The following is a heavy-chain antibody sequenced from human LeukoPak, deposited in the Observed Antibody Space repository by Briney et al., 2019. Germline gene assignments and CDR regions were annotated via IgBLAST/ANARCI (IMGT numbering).Heavy chain of an antibody. CDR2: IYSGGST. CDR1: GFTVSSNY. CDR3: AKHRDIIIMDPGFDY. D-gene: IGHD2-8*01. V-gene: IGHV3-53*01. J-gene: IGHJ4*02. Sequence: PGGSLRLSCAASGFTVSSNYMSWVRQAPGKGLEWVSVIYSGGSTYYADSVKGRFTISRDNSKNTLYLQMNSLRAEDTAVYYCAKHRDIIIMDPGFDYWGQGTLVTVSS.